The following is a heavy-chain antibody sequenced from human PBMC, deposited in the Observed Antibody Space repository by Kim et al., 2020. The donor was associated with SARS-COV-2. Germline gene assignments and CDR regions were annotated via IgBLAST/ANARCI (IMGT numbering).Heavy chain of an antibody. CDR2: IYYSGST. J-gene: IGHJ4*01. Sequence: SETLSLTCTVSGGSISSSSYYWGWIRQPPGKGLEWIGSIYYSGSTYYNPSLKSRVTISVDTSKNQFSLKLSSVTAADTAVYYCARGSVLRYLDWLGNFD. V-gene: IGHV4-39*01. D-gene: IGHD3-9*01. CDR3: ARGSVLRYLDWLGNFD. CDR1: GGSISSSSYY.